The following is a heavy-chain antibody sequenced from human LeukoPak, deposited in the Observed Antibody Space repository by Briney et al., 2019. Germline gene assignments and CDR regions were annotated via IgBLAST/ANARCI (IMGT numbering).Heavy chain of an antibody. CDR3: ARDGSSSWLDVFDI. J-gene: IGHJ3*02. CDR1: GGSINNYY. CDR2: IYYSGST. Sequence: PSETLSLTCTVSGGSINNYYWNWIRQPPGKGLEWIGYIYYSGSTNYNPSLKSRVTISVDTSKNQFSLKLSSVTAADTAVYYCARDGSSSWLDVFDIWGQGTMVTVSS. D-gene: IGHD6-13*01. V-gene: IGHV4-59*01.